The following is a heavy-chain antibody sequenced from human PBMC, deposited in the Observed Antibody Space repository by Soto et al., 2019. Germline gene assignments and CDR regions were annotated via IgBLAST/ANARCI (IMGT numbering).Heavy chain of an antibody. CDR1: GFTFSSYA. Sequence: PGGSLRLSCAASGFTFSSYAMSWVRQAPGKGLEWVSAISGSGGSTYYADSVKGRFTISRDNSKNTLYLQMNSLRAEDTAVYYCARIYYYDSSGSDTAFDYWGQGTLVTVSS. J-gene: IGHJ4*02. CDR3: ARIYYYDSSGSDTAFDY. D-gene: IGHD3-22*01. CDR2: ISGSGGST. V-gene: IGHV3-23*01.